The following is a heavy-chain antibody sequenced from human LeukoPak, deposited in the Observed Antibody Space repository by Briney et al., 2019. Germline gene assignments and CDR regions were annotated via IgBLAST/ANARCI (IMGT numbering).Heavy chain of an antibody. D-gene: IGHD2-2*01. CDR1: SGSISSYY. Sequence: SETLSLTCTVSSGSISSYYWSWIRQPPGKGLEWIGEINHSGSTNYNPSLKSRVTISVDTSKNQFSLKLSSVTAADTAVYYCARTGSTSSWFDPWGQGTLVTVSS. CDR2: INHSGST. J-gene: IGHJ5*02. CDR3: ARTGSTSSWFDP. V-gene: IGHV4-34*01.